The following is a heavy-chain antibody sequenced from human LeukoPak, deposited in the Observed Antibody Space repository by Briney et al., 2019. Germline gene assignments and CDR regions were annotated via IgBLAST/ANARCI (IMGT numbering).Heavy chain of an antibody. CDR3: ARQGPTNYYYYYMDA. V-gene: IGHV1-2*02. CDR1: GYTFTGYY. J-gene: IGHJ6*03. CDR2: INPNSGGT. Sequence: GASVKVSCKASGYTFTGYYMHWVRQAPGQGLEWMGWINPNSGGTNYAQKFQGRVTMTRDTSISTAYMELSRLRSDDTAVYYCARQGPTNYYYYYMDAWGKGTTVTVSS.